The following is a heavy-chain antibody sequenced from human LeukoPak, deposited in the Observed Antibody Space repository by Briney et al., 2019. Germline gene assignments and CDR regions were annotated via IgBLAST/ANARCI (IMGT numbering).Heavy chain of an antibody. CDR2: ISYDGSNK. CDR3: ARDYCSSTSCYYYYYYGMDV. CDR1: GFTFSSYA. D-gene: IGHD2-2*01. Sequence: GGSLRLSCAASGFTFSSYAMHWVRQAPGKGLEWVAVISYDGSNKYYADSVKGRFAISRDNSKNTLYLQMNSLRAEDTAVYYCARDYCSSTSCYYYYYYGMDVWGQGTTVTVSS. J-gene: IGHJ6*02. V-gene: IGHV3-30*09.